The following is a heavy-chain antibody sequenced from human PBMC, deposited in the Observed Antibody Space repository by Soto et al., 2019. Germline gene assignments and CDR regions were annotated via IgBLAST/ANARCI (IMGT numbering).Heavy chain of an antibody. J-gene: IGHJ5*02. CDR3: ARREGPGLFDP. Sequence: SETLSLTCAVYGGSFSGYYWSWIRQPPGKGLEWIGEINHSGSTNYNPSLKSRVTISVDTSKNQFSLKLSSVTAADTAVYYCARREGPGLFDPWGQGTLVTVSS. CDR1: GGSFSGYY. D-gene: IGHD3-10*01. V-gene: IGHV4-34*01. CDR2: INHSGST.